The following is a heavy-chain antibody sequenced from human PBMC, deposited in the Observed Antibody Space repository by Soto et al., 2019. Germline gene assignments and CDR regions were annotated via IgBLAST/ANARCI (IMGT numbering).Heavy chain of an antibody. CDR3: AREELNCGGDCFAF. CDR2: IGTSETNT. D-gene: IGHD2-21*01. Sequence: EVQLVESGGGLVQPGLSLRLSCAASGFTFSNYEFIWVRQAPGKGLEWISYIGTSETNTYYAASVKGRFTVSRDNAKNSVYLQMNSLRAEDTAIYYCAREELNCGGDCFAFWGQGALVTVS. V-gene: IGHV3-48*03. CDR1: GFTFSNYE. J-gene: IGHJ4*02.